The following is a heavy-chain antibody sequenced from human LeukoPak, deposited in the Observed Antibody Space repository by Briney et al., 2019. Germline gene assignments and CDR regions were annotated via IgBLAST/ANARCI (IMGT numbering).Heavy chain of an antibody. CDR3: ARDTATIYGDSDPNWFDP. D-gene: IGHD4-17*01. J-gene: IGHJ5*02. V-gene: IGHV1-69*05. CDR1: GGTFSSYA. Sequence: SVKVSCKASGGTFSSYAISWVRQAPGQGLEWMGRIIPIFGTAKYAQKFQGRVTITTDESTSTAYMELRSLRSEDTAVYYCARDTATIYGDSDPNWFDPWGQGTLVTVSS. CDR2: IIPIFGTA.